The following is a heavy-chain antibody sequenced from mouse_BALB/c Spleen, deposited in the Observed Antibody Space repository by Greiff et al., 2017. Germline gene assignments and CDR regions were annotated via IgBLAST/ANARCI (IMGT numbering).Heavy chain of an antibody. V-gene: IGHV5-17*02. CDR2: ISSGSSTI. J-gene: IGHJ4*01. CDR1: GFTFSSFG. Sequence: EVQLVQSGGGLVQPGGSRKLSCAASGFTFSSFGMHWVRQAPEQGLEWVAYISSGSSTIYYADTVKGRFTISTDNPKNTLFLQMTSLRSEDTAMYYCARSGGEAMDYWGQGTSVTVSS. CDR3: ARSGGEAMDY. D-gene: IGHD2-13*01.